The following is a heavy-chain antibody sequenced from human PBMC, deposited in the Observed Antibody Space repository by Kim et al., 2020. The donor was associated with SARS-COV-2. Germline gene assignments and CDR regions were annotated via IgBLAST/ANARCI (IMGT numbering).Heavy chain of an antibody. CDR3: AKITSSGWDDFDY. CDR1: GFTFSSYG. V-gene: IGHV3-30*18. J-gene: IGHJ4*02. D-gene: IGHD6-19*01. Sequence: GGSLRLSCAASGFTFSSYGMHWVRQAPGKGLEWVAVISYDGSNKYYADSVKGRFTISRVNSKNTLYLQMNSLRAEDTAVYYCAKITSSGWDDFDYWGQGT. CDR2: ISYDGSNK.